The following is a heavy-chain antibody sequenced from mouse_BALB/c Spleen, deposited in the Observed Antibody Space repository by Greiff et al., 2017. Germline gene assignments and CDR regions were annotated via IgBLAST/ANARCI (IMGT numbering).Heavy chain of an antibody. CDR2: ISSGGGST. CDR1: GFAFSSYD. CDR3: ARQGTGTFAY. J-gene: IGHJ3*01. Sequence: DVQLVESGGGLVKPGGSLKLSCAASGFAFSSYDMSWVRQTPEKRLEWVAYISSGGGSTYYPDTVKGRFTISRDNAKNTLYLQMSSLKSEDTAMYYCARQGTGTFAYWGQGTLVTVSA. D-gene: IGHD4-1*01. V-gene: IGHV5-12-1*01.